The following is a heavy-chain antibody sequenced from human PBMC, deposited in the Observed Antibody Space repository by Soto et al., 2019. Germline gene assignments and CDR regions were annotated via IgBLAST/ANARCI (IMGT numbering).Heavy chain of an antibody. CDR3: ARARDYDILTGHPPYYYYGMDV. D-gene: IGHD3-9*01. CDR2: IIPIFGTA. Sequence: ASVKVSCKASGGTFSSYDISWVRQAPGQGLEWMGGIIPIFGTANYAQKFQGRVTITADESTSTAYMELSSLRSEDTAVYYCARARDYDILTGHPPYYYYGMDVWGQGTTVTVSS. CDR1: GGTFSSYD. J-gene: IGHJ6*02. V-gene: IGHV1-69*13.